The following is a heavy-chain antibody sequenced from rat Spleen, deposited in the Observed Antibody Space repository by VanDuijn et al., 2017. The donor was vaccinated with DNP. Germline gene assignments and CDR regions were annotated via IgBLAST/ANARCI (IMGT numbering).Heavy chain of an antibody. V-gene: IGHV5-19*01. Sequence: EVQLVESGGGLVQPGRSLKLSCVASRFTFNSYWMAWIRQVPGKGLEWVASISTSGGSTYYRDSVKGRFTVSRDNAKSTLYLQMDSLRSEDTATYYWARLEQLRSYFDYWGQGVMVTVSS. D-gene: IGHD1-11*01. CDR2: ISTSGGST. CDR3: ARLEQLRSYFDY. CDR1: RFTFNSYW. J-gene: IGHJ2*01.